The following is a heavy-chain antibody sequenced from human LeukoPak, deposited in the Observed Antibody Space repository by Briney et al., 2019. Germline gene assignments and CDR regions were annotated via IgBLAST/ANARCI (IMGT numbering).Heavy chain of an antibody. CDR2: INPSGGST. J-gene: IGHJ3*02. CDR3: ARAGDYDYVWGRYYNAFDI. D-gene: IGHD3-16*01. V-gene: IGHV1-46*01. CDR1: GSTFTSYY. Sequence: ASVKVSCKASGSTFTSYYIHWVRHAPGQVLELIGIINPSGGSTSYAQKFQGRVTMTTDTSTSTVYMELSSLRSEDTAVYYCARAGDYDYVWGRYYNAFDIWGQGTMVTVSS.